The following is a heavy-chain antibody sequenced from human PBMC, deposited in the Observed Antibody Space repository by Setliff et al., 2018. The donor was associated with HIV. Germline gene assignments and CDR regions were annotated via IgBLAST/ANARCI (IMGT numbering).Heavy chain of an antibody. J-gene: IGHJ3*02. CDR1: GGSFSSVYH. V-gene: IGHV4-38-2*02. Sequence: SETLSLTCTVSGGSFSSVYHWAWIRQPPGKGLECIGTIFHSGGTYYNPSLKSRVTISVDTSKHQFPLRLSSVTAADTAVYYCARLYYYGSGNYNDAFDIWGQGTMVTVSS. CDR3: ARLYYYGSGNYNDAFDI. D-gene: IGHD3-10*01. CDR2: IFHSGGT.